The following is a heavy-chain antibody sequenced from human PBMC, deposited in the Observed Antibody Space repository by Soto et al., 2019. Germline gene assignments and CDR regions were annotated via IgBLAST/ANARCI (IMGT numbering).Heavy chain of an antibody. Sequence: EVQLVESGGGLILPGGSLRLSCAASGFTFNTHWMHWVRQAPGKGLVWVSRINSDGSITDYADSVKGRFSISRDNPRNTLYLQMNSLSPEDTAVYYCARAMPSVGAAATGDFWGQGTLVTVSS. CDR3: ARAMPSVGAAATGDF. J-gene: IGHJ4*02. CDR2: INSDGSIT. CDR1: GFTFNTHW. V-gene: IGHV3-74*01. D-gene: IGHD1-26*01.